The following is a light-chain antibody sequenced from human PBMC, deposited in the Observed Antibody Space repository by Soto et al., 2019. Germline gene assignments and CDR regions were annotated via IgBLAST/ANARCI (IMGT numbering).Light chain of an antibody. Sequence: DIQMTQSPSALSASVGDRVTITCRASHNIYTWLAWYQQKPWKAPTLLIYKASSLEVGVPSRFSGSGSGNECTRTMTSLQPDDFPIYYCQQSHVYPYTFGQGTRLEMK. CDR3: QQSHVYPYT. J-gene: IGKJ2*01. CDR1: HNIYTW. V-gene: IGKV1-5*03. CDR2: KAS.